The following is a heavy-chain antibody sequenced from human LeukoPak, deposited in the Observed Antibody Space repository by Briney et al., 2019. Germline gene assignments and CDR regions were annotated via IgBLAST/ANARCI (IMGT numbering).Heavy chain of an antibody. CDR2: INWNGGSA. D-gene: IGHD3-16*01. CDR1: GFTFDDSV. CDR3: ARWDLMTSLDY. V-gene: IGHV3-20*04. J-gene: IGHJ4*02. Sequence: GGSLRLSCAASGFTFDDSVMSWVRQAPGKGLEWVSGINWNGGSAGYADSVKGRFTISRDNAKNSLYLQMSSLRAEDTALYYCARWDLMTSLDYWGQGTLVTVSS.